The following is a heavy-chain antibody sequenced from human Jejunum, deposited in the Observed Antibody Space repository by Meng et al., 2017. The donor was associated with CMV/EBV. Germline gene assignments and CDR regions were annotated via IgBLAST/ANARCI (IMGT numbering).Heavy chain of an antibody. CDR1: GFTFTNYA. D-gene: IGHD4-17*01. J-gene: IGHJ4*02. V-gene: IGHV3-30-3*01. Sequence: LSCADFGFTFTNYAMHWVRQPPGKGLEWVAVISHDGSDKNYADSVKGRFTISRDNAKNLLYLEINSLRAEDTAVYYCARGNYGFDYWGQGTLVTVSS. CDR3: ARGNYGFDY. CDR2: ISHDGSDK.